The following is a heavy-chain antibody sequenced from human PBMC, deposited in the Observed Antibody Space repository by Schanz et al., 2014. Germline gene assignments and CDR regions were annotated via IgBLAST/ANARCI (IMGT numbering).Heavy chain of an antibody. CDR2: IYNGETT. CDR1: GFIVSNTY. CDR3: ARAINGMDV. J-gene: IGHJ6*02. D-gene: IGHD5-12*01. Sequence: EVQLVESGGDLIQPGGSLRLSCAASGFIVSNTYMSWVRQAPGKGLDWVSVIYNGETTKYADSVKGRFIISRDNSKNTLYLQMNSLRVEDTAVYYCARAINGMDVWGHGTTVTVSS. V-gene: IGHV3-53*01.